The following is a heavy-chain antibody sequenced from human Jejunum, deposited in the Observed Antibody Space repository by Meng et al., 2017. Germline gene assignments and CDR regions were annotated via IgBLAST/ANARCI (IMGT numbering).Heavy chain of an antibody. D-gene: IGHD4-11*01. J-gene: IGHJ4*02. CDR3: AREVTPVDGYYFDY. Sequence: SETLSLTCSVSGDSFSTYYWSWIRQPPGKGLEWLGYIHNTGSTNYNPSLKSRVTISLDTSKKQFSLKLSAVTAADTAVYYCAREVTPVDGYYFDYWGQGKLVTVSS. CDR2: IHNTGST. CDR1: GDSFSTYY. V-gene: IGHV4-59*01.